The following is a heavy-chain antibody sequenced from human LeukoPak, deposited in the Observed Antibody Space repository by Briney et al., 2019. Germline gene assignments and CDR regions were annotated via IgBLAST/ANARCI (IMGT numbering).Heavy chain of an antibody. Sequence: GGSLRLSCAASGFTFSSYWISWVRRAPGKGLEWVANIKHDGSDKYYVDSVKGRFTISRDDAKSSLYLQMNSLRAEDTAVYYCARGHTTVSGVYWGQGTLVTVSS. CDR3: ARGHTTVSGVY. D-gene: IGHD1-1*01. V-gene: IGHV3-7*01. CDR2: IKHDGSDK. J-gene: IGHJ4*02. CDR1: GFTFSSYW.